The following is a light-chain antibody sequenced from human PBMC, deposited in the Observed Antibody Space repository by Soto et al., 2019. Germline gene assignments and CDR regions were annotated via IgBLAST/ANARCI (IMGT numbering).Light chain of an antibody. CDR3: GTWDSSLSAYV. CDR2: DNN. CDR1: SSDVGGYNY. Sequence: QSALTQPASVSGSPGQSITISCTGTSSDVGGYNYVSWYQQLPGTAPKLIIYDNNKRPSGIPDRFSGSKSGTSATLGITGLQTGDEADYYCGTWDSSLSAYVFGTGTKVTVL. J-gene: IGLJ1*01. V-gene: IGLV1-51*01.